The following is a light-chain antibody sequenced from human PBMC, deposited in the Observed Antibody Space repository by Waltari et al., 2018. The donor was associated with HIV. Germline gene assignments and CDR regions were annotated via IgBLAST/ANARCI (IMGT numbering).Light chain of an antibody. J-gene: IGLJ2*01. CDR1: NLGDKY. CDR3: SSYGGVASYLI. Sequence: SSELTQPPSVSVSPGQTASITCSGDNLGDKYACRYPQKPGQSPVLVIYQDSKRPSGIPERFSGSNSGDTASLTISGLQPDDESDYFCSSYGGVASYLIFGGGTTLTVL. CDR2: QDS. V-gene: IGLV3-1*01.